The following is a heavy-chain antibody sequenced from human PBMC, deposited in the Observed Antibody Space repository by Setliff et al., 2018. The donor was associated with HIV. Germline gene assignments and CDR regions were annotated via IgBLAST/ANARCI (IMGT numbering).Heavy chain of an antibody. Sequence: SVKVSCKASGGTFNINAVTWVRQAPGQGLEWVGAIIPLFGTANYAQKFQGRVTITADDSTSTVYMEVRSLRSDDTAVYYCARGGYTSSMTLFDYWGQGTLVTVSS. J-gene: IGHJ4*02. CDR2: IIPLFGTA. CDR3: ARGGYTSSMTLFDY. V-gene: IGHV1-69*13. D-gene: IGHD6-6*01. CDR1: GGTFNINA.